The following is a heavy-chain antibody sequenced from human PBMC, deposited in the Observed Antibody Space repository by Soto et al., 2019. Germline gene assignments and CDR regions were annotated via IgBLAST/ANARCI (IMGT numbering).Heavy chain of an antibody. J-gene: IGHJ4*02. CDR3: ARHLKAVAAAMAY. D-gene: IGHD6-19*01. CDR2: LYHIGST. Sequence: PSETLSLTCAVSGYSISSGNYWAWIRQPPGRGLEWIGSLYHIGSTHYNTSLKSRVTISVDTSKNHFSLELSSVTAADTAIYYCARHLKAVAAAMAYWGQGIPVTVSS. V-gene: IGHV4-38-2*01. CDR1: GYSISSGNY.